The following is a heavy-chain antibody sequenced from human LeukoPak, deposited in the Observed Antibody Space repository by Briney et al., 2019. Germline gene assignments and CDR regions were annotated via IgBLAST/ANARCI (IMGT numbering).Heavy chain of an antibody. J-gene: IGHJ4*02. D-gene: IGHD3-16*01. CDR1: GFAFSSYW. Sequence: GGSLRFSCAASGFAFSSYWLHWVRQAPGKGLEWVSYISSSSSTRNYAYSVNGRFTISRDNCKNSLYVQMNRLRADDTAVYDSARGAYPDDYWGQGTLVTVSS. CDR3: ARGAYPDDY. CDR2: ISSSSSTR. V-gene: IGHV3-48*01.